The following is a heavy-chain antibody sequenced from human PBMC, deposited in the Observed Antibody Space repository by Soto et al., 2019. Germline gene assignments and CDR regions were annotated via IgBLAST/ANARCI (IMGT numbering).Heavy chain of an antibody. V-gene: IGHV4-61*01. Sequence: SETLSLTCTVSGGSITYINNHYCSWFRLPPGKGLEWIGYIYYSGRTNYNPSLKSRVTISVDTSKNQFSLKLSSVTAADTAVYYCARVETYSSGWQTLLYRGQGTLVTVSS. D-gene: IGHD6-19*01. CDR1: GGSITYINNHY. CDR2: IYYSGRT. CDR3: ARVETYSSGWQTLLY. J-gene: IGHJ4*02.